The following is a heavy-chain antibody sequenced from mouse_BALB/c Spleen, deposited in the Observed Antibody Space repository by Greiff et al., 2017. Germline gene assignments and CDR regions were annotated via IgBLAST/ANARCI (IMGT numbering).Heavy chain of an antibody. J-gene: IGHJ3*01. V-gene: IGHV14-1*02. Sequence: EVQLQQSGPELVRPGALVKLSCKASGFNIKDYYMHWVKQRPEQGLEWIGWIDPENGNTIYDPKFQGKASITADTSSNTAYLQLSSLTSEDTAVYYCATNYYGSRPFAYWGQGTLVTVSA. D-gene: IGHD1-1*01. CDR2: IDPENGNT. CDR3: ATNYYGSRPFAY. CDR1: GFNIKDYY.